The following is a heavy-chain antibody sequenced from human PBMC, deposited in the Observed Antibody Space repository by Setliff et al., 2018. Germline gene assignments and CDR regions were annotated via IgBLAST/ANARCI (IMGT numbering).Heavy chain of an antibody. CDR2: IYYSGST. D-gene: IGHD3-22*01. J-gene: IGHJ5*02. CDR1: GGSISSSSYY. V-gene: IGHV4-39*01. Sequence: SETLSLPCTVSGGSISSSSYYWGWIRQPPGKGLEWIGSIYYSGSTYYNPSLKSRVTISVDTSKNQFSLKLSSVTAAGTAVYYCARLGSARYDSSGYYPDNWFDPWGQGTLVTVSS. CDR3: ARLGSARYDSSGYYPDNWFDP.